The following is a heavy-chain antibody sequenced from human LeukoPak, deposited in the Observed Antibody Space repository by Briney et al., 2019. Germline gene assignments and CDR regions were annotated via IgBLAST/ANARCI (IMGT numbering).Heavy chain of an antibody. CDR2: INPNSGGT. CDR3: ARFPDRDYYDILTGYLFYYYYYGMDV. J-gene: IGHJ6*02. Sequence: ASVKVSCKASGYTFTGYYMHWVRQAPGQGLEWMGWINPNSGGTNYAQKFQGRVTMTRDTSISTAYMELGRLRSDDTAVYYCARFPDRDYYDILTGYLFYYYYYGMDVWGQGTTVTVSS. V-gene: IGHV1-2*02. CDR1: GYTFTGYY. D-gene: IGHD3-9*01.